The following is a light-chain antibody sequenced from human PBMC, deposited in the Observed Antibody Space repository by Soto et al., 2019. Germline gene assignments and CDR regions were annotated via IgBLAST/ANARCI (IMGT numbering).Light chain of an antibody. V-gene: IGKV3-20*01. J-gene: IGKJ1*01. CDR1: QSVNDNY. Sequence: EIVLTQSPGTLSLSPTERATLSCRASQSVNDNYLAWYQHKPGQAPRLLIYGASSRAPGIPDRFSGSRSGTDITLTISRLEPQVFAIYYCHHYAASPRTFGQGTQVEVK. CDR3: HHYAASPRT. CDR2: GAS.